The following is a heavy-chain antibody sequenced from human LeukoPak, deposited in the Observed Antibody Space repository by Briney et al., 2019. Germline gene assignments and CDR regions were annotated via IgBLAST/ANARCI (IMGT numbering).Heavy chain of an antibody. D-gene: IGHD3-10*01. CDR2: VSAYNGNT. CDR3: ARDLMVRGRGYYMDV. Sequence: ASVKVSCKASGYTFVDYGFSWVRQAPGQGLEWMGWVSAYNGNTAYAQKLQGRVTMTTDASTSTAYMELRSLRSDDPAVYYCARDLMVRGRGYYMDVWAKGTTVTVSS. CDR1: GYTFVDYG. J-gene: IGHJ6*03. V-gene: IGHV1-18*01.